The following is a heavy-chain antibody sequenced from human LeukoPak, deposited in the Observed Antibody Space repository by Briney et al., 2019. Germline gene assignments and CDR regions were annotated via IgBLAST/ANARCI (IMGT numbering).Heavy chain of an antibody. CDR1: GFTFSSYG. Sequence: PGGSLRLSCAASGFTFSSYGMHWVRQAPGKGLDWVAFIHHDGSNKYYADSVRGRLTISRDNSKNTLYLQMNSLRPEDTAVYYCAKDPRDHSYGWSWRYFDYWGQGTLVTVSS. CDR2: IHHDGSNK. V-gene: IGHV3-30*02. J-gene: IGHJ4*02. D-gene: IGHD5-18*01. CDR3: AKDPRDHSYGWSWRYFDY.